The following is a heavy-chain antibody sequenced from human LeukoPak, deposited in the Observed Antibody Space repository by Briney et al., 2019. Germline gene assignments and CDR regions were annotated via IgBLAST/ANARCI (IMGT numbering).Heavy chain of an antibody. CDR3: ARDPGLWFGDYYYYYGMDV. Sequence: PGRSLRLSCAASGFTFSSYAMSWVRRAPGKGLEWVSAISGSGGSTYYEDSVKGRFTISRDNSKNTLYLQMNSLRAEDTAVYYCARDPGLWFGDYYYYYGMDVWGQGTTVTVSS. J-gene: IGHJ6*02. CDR2: ISGSGGST. V-gene: IGHV3-23*01. D-gene: IGHD3-10*01. CDR1: GFTFSSYA.